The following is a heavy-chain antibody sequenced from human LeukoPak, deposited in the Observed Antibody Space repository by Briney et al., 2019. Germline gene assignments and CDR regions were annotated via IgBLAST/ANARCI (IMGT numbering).Heavy chain of an antibody. CDR1: GPSISSYY. V-gene: IGHV4-59*01. Sequence: SETLSLTCTGSGPSISSYYWSWIRQPPGKGLEWIGYIYYSGSTDYNPSLKGRVTISVDTSKNQFSLKLSSVTAADTAVYYCASLRFGELTFDYWGQGSLVIVSS. J-gene: IGHJ4*02. CDR3: ASLRFGELTFDY. CDR2: IYYSGST. D-gene: IGHD3-16*01.